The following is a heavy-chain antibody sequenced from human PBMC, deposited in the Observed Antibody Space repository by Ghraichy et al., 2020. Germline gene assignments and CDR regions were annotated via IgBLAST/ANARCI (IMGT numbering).Heavy chain of an antibody. V-gene: IGHV6-1*01. Sequence: SQTLSLTCAISGDSVSTNSAAWNWIRQSPSRGLEWLGRTYYRSRWYSDYAESVKSRIMINPDTSKNQFSLQLNSVTPEDTAVYYCGREGTSTSSWYWYWGQGTLVTVSS. CDR3: GREGTSTSSWYWY. J-gene: IGHJ4*02. CDR2: TYYRSRWYS. D-gene: IGHD6-13*01. CDR1: GDSVSTNSAA.